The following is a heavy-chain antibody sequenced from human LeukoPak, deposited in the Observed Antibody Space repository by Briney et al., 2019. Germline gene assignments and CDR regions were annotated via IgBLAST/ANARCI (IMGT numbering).Heavy chain of an antibody. CDR2: ISGSGGST. Sequence: PGGSLRLSCAASGFTFSSYGMSWVRQAPGKGLEWVSAISGSGGSTYYADSVKGRFTISRDNSKNTLYLQMNSLRAEDTAVYYCAKVELLWFGELLDYMDVWGKGTTVTISS. D-gene: IGHD3-10*01. V-gene: IGHV3-23*01. J-gene: IGHJ6*03. CDR1: GFTFSSYG. CDR3: AKVELLWFGELLDYMDV.